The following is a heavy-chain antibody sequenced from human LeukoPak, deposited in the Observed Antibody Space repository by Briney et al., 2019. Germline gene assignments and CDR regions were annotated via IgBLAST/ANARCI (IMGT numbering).Heavy chain of an antibody. CDR1: GFSFTNAW. V-gene: IGHV3-15*01. J-gene: IGHJ4*02. CDR3: TTDPYDTYYYDSSAHFDY. D-gene: IGHD3-22*01. CDR2: IKRKTDGGTT. Sequence: GGSLRLSCAASGFSFTNAWMTWVRQAPGKGLEWVGRIKRKTDGGTTDYAAPVKGRFTISRDDSKNTLYLQMNSLKTEDTAVYYCTTDPYDTYYYDSSAHFDYWGQGTLVTVSS.